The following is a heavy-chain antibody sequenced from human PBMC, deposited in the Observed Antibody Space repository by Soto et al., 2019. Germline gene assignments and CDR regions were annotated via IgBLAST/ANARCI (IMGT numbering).Heavy chain of an antibody. V-gene: IGHV1-3*01. CDR2: INAGNGNT. CDR3: ARGVENIVVVLDVFGYYGMDV. J-gene: IGHJ6*02. CDR1: GYSFASYA. Sequence: GASVKVSCKASGYSFASYAIYWVRQAPGQRLEWMGWINAGNGNTKYSQKLQGRVTFTGDTSASTAHMELSSLRFEDTAVYFCARGVENIVVVLDVFGYYGMDVWGQGTTVTVSS. D-gene: IGHD2-2*01.